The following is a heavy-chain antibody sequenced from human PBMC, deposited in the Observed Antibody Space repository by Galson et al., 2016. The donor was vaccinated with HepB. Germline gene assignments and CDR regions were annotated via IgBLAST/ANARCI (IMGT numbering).Heavy chain of an antibody. J-gene: IGHJ6*03. CDR3: VQGSTAPAV. V-gene: IGHV3-23*01. D-gene: IGHD1-26*01. Sequence: SLRLSCAASGFTFNSYGMTWGRQAPGKGLEVVSSISRSGASTDYADSVKGRFTISRDNSKNTLSLQMNSLRAEDTAVYYCVQGSTAPAVWGKGTTVTVSS. CDR2: ISRSGAST. CDR1: GFTFNSYG.